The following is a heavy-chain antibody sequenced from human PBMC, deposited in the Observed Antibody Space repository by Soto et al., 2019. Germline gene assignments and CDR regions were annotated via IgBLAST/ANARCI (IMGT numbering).Heavy chain of an antibody. CDR1: GDSVSSNSAA. Sequence: PSETLSLTCAISGDSVSSNSAAWNWIRQSPSRGLEWLGRTYFRSKWYNDYAVSVKSRITVNPDTSKNQFSPQLNSVTPEDTAIYYCERSTGDLDYWGLGTLVTVSS. D-gene: IGHD3-10*01. CDR3: ERSTGDLDY. J-gene: IGHJ4*02. CDR2: TYFRSKWYN. V-gene: IGHV6-1*01.